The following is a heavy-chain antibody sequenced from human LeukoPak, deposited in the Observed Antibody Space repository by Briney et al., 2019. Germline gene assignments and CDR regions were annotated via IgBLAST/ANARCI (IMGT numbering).Heavy chain of an antibody. CDR3: ARLELGAYYDSSGHL. J-gene: IGHJ4*02. CDR2: IKQDGSEK. V-gene: IGHV3-7*01. Sequence: PGGPVRLSCAPSGFPYSRHWMSWVRQAPGKGLEGVANIKQDGSEKSYVDSVKGRFTISRDNAKNSLYLQMNSLRAEDTAVYYCARLELGAYYDSSGHLWGQGTLVTVSS. D-gene: IGHD3-22*01. CDR1: GFPYSRHW.